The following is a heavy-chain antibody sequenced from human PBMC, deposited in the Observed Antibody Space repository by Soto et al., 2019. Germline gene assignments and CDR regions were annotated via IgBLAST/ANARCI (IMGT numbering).Heavy chain of an antibody. D-gene: IGHD3-16*01. CDR3: VRTGDDY. V-gene: IGHV3-7*03. J-gene: IGHJ4*02. CDR1: GFTFSSYS. CDR2: IKQDGSEK. Sequence: GGSLRLSCAASGFTFSSYSMSWVRQAPGKGLEWVSNIKQDGSEKYYVDSVKGRFTISRDNAKKSLYLQMNSLRADDTALYYCVRTGDDYWGQGTLVTVSS.